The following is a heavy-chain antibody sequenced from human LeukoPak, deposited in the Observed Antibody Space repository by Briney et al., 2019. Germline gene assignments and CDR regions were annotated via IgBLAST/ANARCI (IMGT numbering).Heavy chain of an antibody. J-gene: IGHJ4*02. D-gene: IGHD1-26*01. V-gene: IGHV3-30*04. CDR2: ISYDGSNK. CDR3: AKDRGSYPRGTFDY. CDR1: GFTFSSYA. Sequence: GRSLRLSCAASGFTFSSYAMHWVRQAPGKGLEWVAVISYDGSNKYYADSVKGRFTISRDNSKNTLYLQMNSLRAEDTAVYYCAKDRGSYPRGTFDYWGQGTLVTVSS.